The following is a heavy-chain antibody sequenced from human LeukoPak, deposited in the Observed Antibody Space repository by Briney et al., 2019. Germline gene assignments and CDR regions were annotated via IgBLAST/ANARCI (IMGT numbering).Heavy chain of an antibody. CDR3: AGHGTSSSWYYFDY. J-gene: IGHJ4*02. CDR2: INHSGST. CDR1: GGSFSGYY. D-gene: IGHD6-13*01. V-gene: IGHV4-34*01. Sequence: PSETLSLTCAVYGGSFSGYYWSWIRQPPGKGLEWIGEINHSGSTNYNPSLKSRVTISVDTSKNQFSLKLSSVTAADTAVYYCAGHGTSSSWYYFDYWGQGTLVTVSS.